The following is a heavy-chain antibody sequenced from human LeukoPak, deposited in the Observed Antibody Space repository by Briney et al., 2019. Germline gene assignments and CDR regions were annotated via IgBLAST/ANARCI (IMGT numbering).Heavy chain of an antibody. D-gene: IGHD3-22*01. CDR3: ARLPYDGRGYSDY. Sequence: ASVKVSCKASGYTFTVYYMHWVRQAPGQGLEWMGWISPYSGGTNYAQKFQGRVTMTSDTSIGTAYMELSRLISDDTAVYYCARLPYDGRGYSDYWGQGTLVTVSS. CDR1: GYTFTVYY. J-gene: IGHJ4*02. V-gene: IGHV1-2*02. CDR2: ISPYSGGT.